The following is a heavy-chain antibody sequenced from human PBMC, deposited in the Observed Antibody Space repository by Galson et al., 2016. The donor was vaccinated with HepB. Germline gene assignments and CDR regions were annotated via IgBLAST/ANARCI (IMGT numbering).Heavy chain of an antibody. D-gene: IGHD4-11*01. Sequence: SLRLSCAVSGFTFRSYWMSWGRQAPGRGLEWVAVIWYDGTSKYYVDSVKGRFTISRDNSKNTLNLQMNSLRAEDTAVYYCAKVATPNRNYENWFDSWGQGTLVTVSS. V-gene: IGHV3-33*06. CDR1: GFTFRSYW. J-gene: IGHJ5*01. CDR3: AKVATPNRNYENWFDS. CDR2: IWYDGTSK.